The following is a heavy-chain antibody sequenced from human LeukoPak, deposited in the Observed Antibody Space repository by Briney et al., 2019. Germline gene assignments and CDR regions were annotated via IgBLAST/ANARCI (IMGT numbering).Heavy chain of an antibody. CDR2: IKEDGSEK. CDR3: ARDEGSLASFDY. J-gene: IGHJ4*02. D-gene: IGHD3-10*01. CDR1: GFTFRNYW. Sequence: GGSLRLSCAASGFTFRNYWMSWVRQAPGKGLEWVANIKEDGSEKYYVDSVKGRFTISRDNAKNSLYLQMNSLRAEDTAMYYCARDEGSLASFDYWGQGTLVTVSS. V-gene: IGHV3-7*01.